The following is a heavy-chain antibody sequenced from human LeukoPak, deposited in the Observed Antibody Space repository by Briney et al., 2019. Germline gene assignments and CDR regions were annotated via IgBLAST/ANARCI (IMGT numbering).Heavy chain of an antibody. CDR3: ERVQKYYFDY. J-gene: IGHJ4*02. CDR2: INTDGSTT. CDR1: GCTFSSNC. V-gene: IGHV3-74*01. Sequence: GGPLTLSCPASGCTFSSNCRHWFRHPPGKGLVWVSRINTDGSTTTNPHSMKGRFNISRDNAENTLYLQMNSVRVEETAVYYCERVQKYYFDYWGQGTLVTVSS.